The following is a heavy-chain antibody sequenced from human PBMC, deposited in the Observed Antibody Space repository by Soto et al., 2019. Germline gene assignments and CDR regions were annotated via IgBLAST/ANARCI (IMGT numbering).Heavy chain of an antibody. V-gene: IGHV4-39*01. CDR2: IYYSGST. D-gene: IGHD6-19*01. Sequence: PSETLSLTYSVSGGSINSSSYFWGWVRQPPGKGLEWIGSIYYSGSTYYNPSLRSRVTISVDTSKNQFSLKLSSVTAADTAVFYCARHYSSGSRNWFDPWGQGTLVTVSS. J-gene: IGHJ5*02. CDR1: GGSINSSSYF. CDR3: ARHYSSGSRNWFDP.